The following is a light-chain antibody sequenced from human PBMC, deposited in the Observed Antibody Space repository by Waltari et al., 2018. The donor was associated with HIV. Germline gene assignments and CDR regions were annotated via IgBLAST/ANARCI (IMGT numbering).Light chain of an antibody. CDR3: QAWDSSTVV. V-gene: IGLV3-1*01. Sequence: SYELNQQPSVSVSPGQTASITCSGDKLGDKYACWYQQKPGQSPVLVMYQATERPSGIPERFSGSNSGNTVTLTISGTQAMDEADYYCQAWDSSTVVFGGGTKLTVL. CDR1: KLGDKY. J-gene: IGLJ2*01. CDR2: QAT.